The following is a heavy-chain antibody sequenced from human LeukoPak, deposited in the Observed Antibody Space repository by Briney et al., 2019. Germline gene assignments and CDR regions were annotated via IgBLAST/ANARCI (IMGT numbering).Heavy chain of an antibody. CDR3: AKNVRFGDYYYYYMDV. V-gene: IGHV3-23*01. Sequence: PGGSLRLSCAASGFTFSSYAMSWVRQAPGKGLEWVSAISGSGDSTYYADSVKGRFTISRDNAKKSLCLQMNILRAEDTAVYYCAKNVRFGDYYYYYMDVWDKGTTVTVSS. CDR1: GFTFSSYA. J-gene: IGHJ6*03. D-gene: IGHD3-10*01. CDR2: ISGSGDST.